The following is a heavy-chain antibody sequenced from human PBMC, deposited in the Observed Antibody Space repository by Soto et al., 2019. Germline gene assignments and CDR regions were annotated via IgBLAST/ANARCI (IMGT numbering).Heavy chain of an antibody. CDR1: GGTFSSYT. CDR2: IIPVLGIT. J-gene: IGHJ4*02. Sequence: QVQLVQSGAEVKKPGSSVKVSCTASGGTFSSYTFSWVRQAPGQGLAWMGKIIPVLGITNYAQKFQGRVTITADTSTSTAYMELSSLRSEDTAVYYCARGRIAGWTFDYWGQGTLVTVSS. D-gene: IGHD6-13*01. CDR3: ARGRIAGWTFDY. V-gene: IGHV1-69*02.